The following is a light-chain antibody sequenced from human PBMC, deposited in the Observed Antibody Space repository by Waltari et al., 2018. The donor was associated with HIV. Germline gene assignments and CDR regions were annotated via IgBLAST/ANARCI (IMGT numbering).Light chain of an antibody. CDR1: SSDIGAYNY. V-gene: IGLV2-14*01. Sequence: QSALTQPASVSGSPGQSITISCSGTSSDIGAYNYVSWYQKYPGKAPKLMIYEVSYRLSGVSSRFSASNSGNMASRTISGLQAEDEAHYYCSSYTRGTTPVVFGGGTKLTVL. CDR3: SSYTRGTTPVV. J-gene: IGLJ2*01. CDR2: EVS.